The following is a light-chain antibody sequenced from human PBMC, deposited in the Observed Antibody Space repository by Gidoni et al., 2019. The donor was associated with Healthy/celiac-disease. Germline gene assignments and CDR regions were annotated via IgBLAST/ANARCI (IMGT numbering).Light chain of an antibody. Sequence: EIVLTQSPATLSLSPGERATLSCRASQSVSSYLAWYQRKPGQAPRLLIYDASNRATGIPARFSGSGSGTYFTLTLSSLEPEDFAFYYCQQRSNWPPEFTFGPGTKVDIK. V-gene: IGKV3-11*01. J-gene: IGKJ3*01. CDR3: QQRSNWPPEFT. CDR2: DAS. CDR1: QSVSSY.